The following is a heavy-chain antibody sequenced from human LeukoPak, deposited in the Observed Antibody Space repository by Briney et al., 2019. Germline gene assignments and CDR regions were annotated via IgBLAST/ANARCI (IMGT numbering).Heavy chain of an antibody. CDR2: INHSGST. D-gene: IGHD3-10*01. V-gene: IGHV4-34*01. CDR3: ARRRGFGESAYYFDY. Sequence: SETLSLTCAVYGGSFSGYYWSWIRQPPGKGLEWIGEINHSGSTNYNPSLKSRVTISVDTSKNQFSLRLSSVTAADTAVYYCARRRGFGESAYYFDYWGQGTLVTVSS. CDR1: GGSFSGYY. J-gene: IGHJ4*02.